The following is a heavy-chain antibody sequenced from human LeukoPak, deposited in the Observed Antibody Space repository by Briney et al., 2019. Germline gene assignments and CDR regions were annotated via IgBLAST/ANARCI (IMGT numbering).Heavy chain of an antibody. CDR1: GYTLTELS. D-gene: IGHD6-19*01. Sequence: ASVKVSCKVSGYTLTELSMHWVRQAPGKGLEWMGGFDPEDGETIYAQKFQGRVTMTEDTSTDTAYMELSSLRSEDTAVYYCATDGYSSGSDAFDIWGQGTMVTVSS. CDR2: FDPEDGET. J-gene: IGHJ3*02. V-gene: IGHV1-24*01. CDR3: ATDGYSSGSDAFDI.